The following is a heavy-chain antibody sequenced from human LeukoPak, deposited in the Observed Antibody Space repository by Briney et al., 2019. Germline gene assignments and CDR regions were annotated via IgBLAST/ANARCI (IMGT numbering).Heavy chain of an antibody. CDR1: GDSSTSNY. Sequence: SETLSLTCTVSGDSSTSNYWSWIRQPPGQGLEGIGYIYYSGSTNYNPSLKSRVTISVDTSKNQFSLKVSSVTAADTAVYYCARQNYYYYYMDVWGKGTTVTVSS. J-gene: IGHJ6*03. CDR3: ARQNYYYYYMDV. V-gene: IGHV4-59*08. CDR2: IYYSGST.